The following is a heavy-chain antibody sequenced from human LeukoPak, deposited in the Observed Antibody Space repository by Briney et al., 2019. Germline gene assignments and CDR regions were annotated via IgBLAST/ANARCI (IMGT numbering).Heavy chain of an antibody. CDR2: INHSGST. J-gene: IGHJ4*02. Sequence: PSETLSLTCAVYGGSFSGYYWSWIRQPPGKGLEWIGEINHSGSTNYNPSLKSRVTISVDTSKNQFSLKLSSVTAADTAVYYCARHLRNSPLDYWGQGTLVTVSS. CDR1: GGSFSGYY. V-gene: IGHV4-34*01. D-gene: IGHD1-7*01. CDR3: ARHLRNSPLDY.